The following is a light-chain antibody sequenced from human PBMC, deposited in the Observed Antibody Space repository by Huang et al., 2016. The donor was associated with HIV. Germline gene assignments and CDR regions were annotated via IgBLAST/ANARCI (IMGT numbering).Light chain of an antibody. CDR1: QSFTTW. V-gene: IGKV1-5*01. CDR3: QQYDGYPWT. Sequence: DIQMTPSPSTLSASVGVRVTITCRASQSFTTWLAWYQQKPGKAPKCLIYDVSSLESGVPSRFSGSGSGTEFTLTISSLQPDDFATYYCQQYDGYPWTFGQGTKVEIK. J-gene: IGKJ1*01. CDR2: DVS.